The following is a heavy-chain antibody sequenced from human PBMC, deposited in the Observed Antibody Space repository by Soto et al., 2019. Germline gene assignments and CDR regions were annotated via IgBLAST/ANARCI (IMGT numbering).Heavy chain of an antibody. J-gene: IGHJ6*02. CDR1: GFTFSSYA. D-gene: IGHD6-13*01. CDR2: ISGSGGST. CDR3: AKDLRRGSSWYRWHYYYGMDV. V-gene: IGHV3-23*01. Sequence: GGSLRLSCAASGFTFSSYAMSWVRQAPGKGLEWVSAISGSGGSTYYADSVKGRFTISRDNSKNTLYLQMNSLRAEDTAVYYCAKDLRRGSSWYRWHYYYGMDVWGQGTTVTVSS.